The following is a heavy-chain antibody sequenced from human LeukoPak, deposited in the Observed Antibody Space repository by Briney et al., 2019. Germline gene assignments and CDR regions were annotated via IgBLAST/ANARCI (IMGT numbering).Heavy chain of an antibody. CDR3: ARLVVVAARNAFDI. Sequence: GGSLRLSCAASGFTFSSYGMHWVRQAPGKGLEWVAVISYDGSNKYYADSVKGRFTISRDNSKNTLYLQMNSLRAEDTAVYYCARLVVVAARNAFDIWGQGTMVTVSS. J-gene: IGHJ3*02. V-gene: IGHV3-30*03. CDR2: ISYDGSNK. CDR1: GFTFSSYG. D-gene: IGHD2-15*01.